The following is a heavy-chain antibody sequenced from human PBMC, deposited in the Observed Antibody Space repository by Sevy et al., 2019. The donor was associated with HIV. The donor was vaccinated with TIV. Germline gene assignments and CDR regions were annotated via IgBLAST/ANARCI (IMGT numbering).Heavy chain of an antibody. D-gene: IGHD2-21*02. CDR2: ISSRGSTE. Sequence: GGSLRLSCEASGFTFSDYHMTWIRQAPGKGLEWVAYISSRGSTEHYADSVKGQFTISRDNVKNSLYLQMDSLRGEDTAVYYCAREADYYFDSWGQGSLVTVSS. V-gene: IGHV3-11*01. J-gene: IGHJ4*02. CDR1: GFTFSDYH. CDR3: AREADYYFDS.